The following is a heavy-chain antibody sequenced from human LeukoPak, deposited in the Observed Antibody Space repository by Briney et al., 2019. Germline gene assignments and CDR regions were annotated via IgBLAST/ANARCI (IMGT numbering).Heavy chain of an antibody. Sequence: GGSLRLSCAASGFTFSSYAMHWVRQAPGKGLEWVAVISYDGSNKYYADSVKGRFTISRDNSKNTLYLQMNSLRAEDTAVYYCASSYYDFWSGPDYWGQGTLVTVSS. CDR3: ASSYYDFWSGPDY. CDR2: ISYDGSNK. V-gene: IGHV3-30-3*01. J-gene: IGHJ4*02. D-gene: IGHD3-3*01. CDR1: GFTFSSYA.